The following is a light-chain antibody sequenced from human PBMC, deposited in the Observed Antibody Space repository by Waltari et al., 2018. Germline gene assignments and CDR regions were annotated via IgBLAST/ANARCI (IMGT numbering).Light chain of an antibody. V-gene: IGKV1-33*01. CDR1: HDISNY. CDR3: QQYDNPPLT. J-gene: IGKJ4*01. Sequence: DIQLTQSPSSLSTSVGDRVTITCQASHDISNYLNLYQQKPGKTAKLLIYDASNLETGVPSRFIGSRAGTDFTFTTSSLQPEDIATYYCQQYDNPPLTFGGGTKVEIK. CDR2: DAS.